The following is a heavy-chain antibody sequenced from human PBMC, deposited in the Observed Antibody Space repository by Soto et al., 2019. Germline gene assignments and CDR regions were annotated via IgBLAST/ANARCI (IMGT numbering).Heavy chain of an antibody. Sequence: GGSLRLSCAASGFTFSSYAMNWVRQAPGRGLEWVSTITRSGGGTHFADSVKGRFTISRDNFKNTLHLQMNSLRAEDTAVYYCATLPYIEGRNSYGVDVWGQGTTVTVSS. CDR1: GFTFSSYA. V-gene: IGHV3-23*01. CDR2: ITRSGGGT. D-gene: IGHD6-6*01. J-gene: IGHJ6*02. CDR3: ATLPYIEGRNSYGVDV.